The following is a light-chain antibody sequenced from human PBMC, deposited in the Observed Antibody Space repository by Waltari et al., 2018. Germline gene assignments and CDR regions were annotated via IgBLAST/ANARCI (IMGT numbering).Light chain of an antibody. CDR3: QQSYSTLRIT. V-gene: IGKV1-39*01. CDR2: AAS. CDR1: QSVSSY. Sequence: DIQITPSPSSLSASLGDRVTVTCRASQSVSSYLTWYQQKPGQAPKLLLYAASNLQSGVPSRFSGRGSVTDFPLTISSLQPEDFATYYCQQSYSTLRITFGQGTRLEIK. J-gene: IGKJ5*01.